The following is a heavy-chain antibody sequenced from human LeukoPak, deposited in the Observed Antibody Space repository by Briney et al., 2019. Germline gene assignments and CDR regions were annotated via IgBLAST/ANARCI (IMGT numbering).Heavy chain of an antibody. D-gene: IGHD3-3*01. V-gene: IGHV4-39*01. J-gene: IGHJ5*02. CDR1: GGSISSSSYY. CDR2: IYYSGST. CDR3: ARRVTIFGVVGFDP. Sequence: SETLSLTCTVSGGSISSSSYYWGWIRQPPGKGLEWIGSIYYSGSTYYNPSLKSRVTISVDTSKNQSSLKLSSVTAADTAVYYGARRVTIFGVVGFDPWGQGTLVTVSS.